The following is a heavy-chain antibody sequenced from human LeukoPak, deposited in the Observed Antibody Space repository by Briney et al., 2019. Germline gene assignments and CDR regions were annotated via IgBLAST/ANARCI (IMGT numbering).Heavy chain of an antibody. CDR2: IYYSGST. CDR1: GGSFSGYY. Sequence: SETLSLTCAVYGGSFSGYYWSWIRQLPGKGLEWIGYIYYSGSTNYNPSLKSRVTISVDTSKNQFSLKLSSVTAADTAVYYCARGVFVGYSYGYGFDYWGQGTLVTVSS. V-gene: IGHV4-59*01. J-gene: IGHJ4*02. CDR3: ARGVFVGYSYGYGFDY. D-gene: IGHD5-18*01.